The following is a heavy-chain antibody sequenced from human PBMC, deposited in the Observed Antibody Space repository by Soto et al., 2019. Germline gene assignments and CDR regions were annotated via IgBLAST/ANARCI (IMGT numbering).Heavy chain of an antibody. Sequence: EVQLLESGGGLVQPGGSLRLSCGVSGFTFNDFEMNWVRQAPGKGLEWLAYIDGSGTTKKYADSVRGRFTISRDNPNNPLFLQTSSLSAADMAIYICARGFERFSYWGQGTLVSVSS. D-gene: IGHD6-25*01. CDR2: IDGSGTTK. J-gene: IGHJ4*02. CDR3: ARGFERFSY. CDR1: GFTFNDFE. V-gene: IGHV3-48*03.